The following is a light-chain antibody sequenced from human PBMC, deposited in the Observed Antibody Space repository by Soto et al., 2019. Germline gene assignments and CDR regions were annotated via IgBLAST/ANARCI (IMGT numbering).Light chain of an antibody. CDR2: EVS. V-gene: IGKV2D-29*02. CDR3: IQSTQLPPS. CDR1: QSLLHITGETF. Sequence: DVVMTQTPLSLSVAPGQPASISCKSSQSLLHITGETFLFWYLQKPGQSPQLLIYEVSTRVSGVPDRFSGSGSGTDFTLEISRVETDDVGIYSCIQSTQLPPSFGQGTRLGIE. J-gene: IGKJ5*01.